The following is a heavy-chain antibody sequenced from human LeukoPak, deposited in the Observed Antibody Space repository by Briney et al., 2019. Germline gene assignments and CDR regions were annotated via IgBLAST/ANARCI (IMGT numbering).Heavy chain of an antibody. CDR1: GYSFTNYW. CDR2: IYPGDSDT. Sequence: GESVKISCKGSGYSFTNYWIGWVRHMPGKGLEWMGIIYPGDSDTRYSPSFQGQVTISADKYISTAYLQWSSLKASDTAMYFCARRFLYGASRYFDYWGQGTLVTVSS. V-gene: IGHV5-51*01. D-gene: IGHD4-17*01. CDR3: ARRFLYGASRYFDY. J-gene: IGHJ4*02.